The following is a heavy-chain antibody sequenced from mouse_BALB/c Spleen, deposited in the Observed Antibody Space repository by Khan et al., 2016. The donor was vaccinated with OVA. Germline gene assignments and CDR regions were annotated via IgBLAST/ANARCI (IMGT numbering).Heavy chain of an antibody. J-gene: IGHJ2*01. CDR1: GFSLTNYG. Sequence: QVQLKQSGPGLVQPSQSLSITCTVSGFSLTNYGVHWVRQSPGKGLEWLGVIWSGGITDYNETFISRLSISKDISKSQVFFKMNSLQANDIARYYCAKNRNGYFDYWGQGTTLTVSS. D-gene: IGHD1-1*02. V-gene: IGHV2-2*02. CDR3: AKNRNGYFDY. CDR2: IWSGGIT.